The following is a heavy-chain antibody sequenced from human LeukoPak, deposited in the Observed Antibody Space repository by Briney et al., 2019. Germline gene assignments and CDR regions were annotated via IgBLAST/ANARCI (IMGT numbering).Heavy chain of an antibody. CDR2: IYYSGST. CDR3: ARYYDSSGYSFDY. D-gene: IGHD3-22*01. V-gene: IGHV4-31*03. CDR1: GGSISSGGYY. Sequence: SETLSLTCTVSGGSISSGGYYWSWIRQHPGKGLEWIGYIYYSGSTYYNPSLKSRVTISVDTSKNQLSLKLSSVTAADTAVYYCARYYDSSGYSFDYWGQGTLVTVSS. J-gene: IGHJ4*02.